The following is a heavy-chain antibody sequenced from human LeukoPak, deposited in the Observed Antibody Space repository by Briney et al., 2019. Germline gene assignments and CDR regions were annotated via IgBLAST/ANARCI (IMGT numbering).Heavy chain of an antibody. D-gene: IGHD6-19*01. J-gene: IGHJ3*01. CDR1: GVSISTYY. V-gene: IGHV4-59*01. CDR3: ARDRNTGWSDVFDV. CDR2: IFYSGST. Sequence: SETLSLTCAISGVSISTYYWSWVRQPPGKGLEWIGHIFYSGSTTYNPSLKSRITISVDTSKNHFSLKLGSVTAADTAVYYCARDRNTGWSDVFDVWGRGTMVTVSS.